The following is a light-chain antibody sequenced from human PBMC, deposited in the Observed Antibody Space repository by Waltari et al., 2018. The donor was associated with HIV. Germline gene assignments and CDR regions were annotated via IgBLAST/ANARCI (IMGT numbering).Light chain of an antibody. CDR2: WAS. Sequence: DIVMTQSPDSLAVSLGERATIKCKSSQSVLYISNNKNYLAWYQQKSGQSPRWLIYWASTRESGVPDRFSGSGSGTDFTLTINNLQAEDVAVYYCQQYYNTPFFGGGTKVEIK. V-gene: IGKV4-1*01. CDR3: QQYYNTPF. CDR1: QSVLYISNNKNY. J-gene: IGKJ4*01.